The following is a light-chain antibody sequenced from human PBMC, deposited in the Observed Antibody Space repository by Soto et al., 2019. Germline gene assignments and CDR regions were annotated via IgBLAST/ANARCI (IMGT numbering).Light chain of an antibody. CDR2: AAS. CDR3: QQSYTTPRT. V-gene: IGKV1-39*01. J-gene: IGKJ1*01. CDR1: QSISNY. Sequence: DIQMTQSPSSLSASVGDRVTITCRASQSISNYLNWYQQKPGKAPKVLIYAASSLQSAVPSRFSGSGSGTDFTLTIRSLQPEDFATYYCQQSYTTPRTFGQGSKVDIK.